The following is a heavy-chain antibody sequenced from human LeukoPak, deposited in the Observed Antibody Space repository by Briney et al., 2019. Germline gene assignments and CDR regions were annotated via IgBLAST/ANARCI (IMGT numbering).Heavy chain of an antibody. CDR3: AKDKAAGNSNYCYYGMDV. D-gene: IGHD6-13*01. J-gene: IGHJ6*02. Sequence: GGSLRLYCAASGFTFSSYAMSWVRQAPGKGLEWVSAISGSGGSTYYADSVKGRFTISRDNSKNTLYLQMNSLRAEDTAVYYCAKDKAAGNSNYCYYGMDVWGQGTTVTVSS. CDR1: GFTFSSYA. CDR2: ISGSGGST. V-gene: IGHV3-23*01.